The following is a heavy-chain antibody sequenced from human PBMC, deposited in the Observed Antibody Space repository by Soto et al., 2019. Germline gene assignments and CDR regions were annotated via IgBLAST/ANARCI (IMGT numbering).Heavy chain of an antibody. Sequence: GGSLRLSCAASGFTVSSNYMSWVRQAPGKGLEWVSVIYSGGSTYYADSVKGRFTISRHNSKNTLYLQMNSLRAEDTAVYYCARGSPPAYYYMDVWGKGTTVTVSS. J-gene: IGHJ6*03. V-gene: IGHV3-53*04. D-gene: IGHD3-10*01. CDR2: IYSGGST. CDR1: GFTVSSNY. CDR3: ARGSPPAYYYMDV.